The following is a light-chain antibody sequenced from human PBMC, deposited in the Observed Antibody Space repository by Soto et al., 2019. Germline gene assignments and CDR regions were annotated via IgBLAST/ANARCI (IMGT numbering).Light chain of an antibody. Sequence: EIVLTQSPATLSLSPGERATLSSRASQSVSSYLAWYQQKPGQALRLLIYDASNRATGIPARFSGSGSGTDYTLTISSLEPEDFAVYYCQQRSNWPWTFGQGTKVDIK. CDR3: QQRSNWPWT. CDR1: QSVSSY. CDR2: DAS. V-gene: IGKV3-11*01. J-gene: IGKJ1*01.